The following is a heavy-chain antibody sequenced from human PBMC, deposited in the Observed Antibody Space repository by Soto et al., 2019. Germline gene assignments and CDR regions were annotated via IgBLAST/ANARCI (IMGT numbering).Heavy chain of an antibody. CDR2: IYSGGST. CDR1: GFTVSSNY. CDR3: ASQSGYDPVYYYYYYMDV. Sequence: EVQLVESGGGLVQPGGSLRLSCAASGFTVSSNYMSWVRQAPGKGLEWVSVIYSGGSTYYADSVKGRFTISRHNSKNTLYLQMNSLRAEDTAVYYCASQSGYDPVYYYYYYMDVWGKGTTVTVSS. D-gene: IGHD5-12*01. J-gene: IGHJ6*03. V-gene: IGHV3-53*04.